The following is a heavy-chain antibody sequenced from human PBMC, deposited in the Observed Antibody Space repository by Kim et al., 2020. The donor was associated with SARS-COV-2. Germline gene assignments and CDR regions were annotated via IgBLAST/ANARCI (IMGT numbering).Heavy chain of an antibody. CDR3: ARIQTHQITIFGVVTANCFDP. Sequence: SETLSLTCTVSGGSISSGDYYWSWIRQPPGKGLEWIGYIYYSGSTYYNPSLKSRVTISVDTSKNQFSLKLSSVTAADTAVYYCARIQTHQITIFGVVTANCFDPWGQGTLVTVSS. CDR1: GGSISSGDYY. J-gene: IGHJ5*02. V-gene: IGHV4-30-4*01. CDR2: IYYSGST. D-gene: IGHD3-3*01.